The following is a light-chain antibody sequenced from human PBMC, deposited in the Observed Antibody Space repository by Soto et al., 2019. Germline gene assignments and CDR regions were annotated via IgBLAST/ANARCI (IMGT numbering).Light chain of an antibody. V-gene: IGKV3-11*01. CDR3: QQRSNLPPT. Sequence: EIVSTQSPATLSLSTGERDNLSCRASQFIDRYLAWYRQIPGQAPRLLIYDASNRATGIPDRFSGGGSGTDFTLTISSLEPEDFAVYYCQQRSNLPPTFGQGTRLEI. J-gene: IGKJ5*01. CDR2: DAS. CDR1: QFIDRY.